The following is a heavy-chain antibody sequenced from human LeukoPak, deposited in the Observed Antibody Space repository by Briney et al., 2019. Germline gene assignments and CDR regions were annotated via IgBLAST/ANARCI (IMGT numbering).Heavy chain of an antibody. V-gene: IGHV1-2*06. CDR1: GYTFTGYY. CDR2: INPNRGGK. D-gene: IGHD3-10*01. J-gene: IGHJ6*03. CDR3: ARGGPRPYYYYYMDV. Sequence: GASVKVSCKASGYTFTGYYMHWGRRAPGQGLECMGRINPNRGGKNYAQKCQGRVTMTRDKSISTAYMELSRLRSDDTAVYYCARGGPRPYYYYYMDVWGKGTTVTVSS.